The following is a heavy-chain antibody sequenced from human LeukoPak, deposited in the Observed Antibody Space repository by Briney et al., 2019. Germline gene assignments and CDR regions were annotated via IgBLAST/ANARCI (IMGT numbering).Heavy chain of an antibody. J-gene: IGHJ4*02. Sequence: PGGSLRLSCAASGFIFSDYYMNWIRQASGKGLEWVSSISGGSRTINYADSVKGRFTTSRDNAKNSLFLQVNSLRAEDTAVYYCARAGQSDYWGQGTLVTVSS. CDR1: GFIFSDYY. CDR2: ISGGSRTI. V-gene: IGHV3-11*01. CDR3: ARAGQSDY.